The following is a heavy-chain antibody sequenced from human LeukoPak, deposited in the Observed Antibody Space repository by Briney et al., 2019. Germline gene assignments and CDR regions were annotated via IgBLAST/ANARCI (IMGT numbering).Heavy chain of an antibody. Sequence: GESLKVSCKGSGDSFTTYWIGWVRRMPGKGLEWMGIIYLGDSDTRYSPSFQGQVTISADKSINTAYLQWSSLKASDTAMYYCVRHRNWNYDYWGQGTLVTASS. D-gene: IGHD1-1*01. CDR1: GDSFTTYW. CDR3: VRHRNWNYDY. CDR2: IYLGDSDT. J-gene: IGHJ4*02. V-gene: IGHV5-51*01.